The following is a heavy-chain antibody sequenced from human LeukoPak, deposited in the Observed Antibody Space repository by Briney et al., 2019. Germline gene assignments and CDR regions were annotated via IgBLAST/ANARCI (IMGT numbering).Heavy chain of an antibody. V-gene: IGHV3-33*01. D-gene: IGHD1-26*01. Sequence: PGGSLRLSCAASGFTFSNYAMHWVRQAPGKGLEWVAVIYYDGSNKYYADSVKGRFTISRDNAKNTLYLQMSSLRAEDTAMYYCARSGKVAAADCWGQGALVTVSS. CDR3: ARSGKVAAADC. CDR1: GFTFSNYA. J-gene: IGHJ4*02. CDR2: IYYDGSNK.